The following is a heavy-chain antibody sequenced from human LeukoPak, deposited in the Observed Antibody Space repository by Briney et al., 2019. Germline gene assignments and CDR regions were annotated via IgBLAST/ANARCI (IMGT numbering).Heavy chain of an antibody. J-gene: IGHJ3*02. CDR1: GFTFSSYS. V-gene: IGHV3-21*01. CDR3: ASLTTGDAFDI. CDR2: ISSRSYI. Sequence: GGSLRLSCAASGFTFSSYSMNWVRQAPGKGLEWVSSISSRSYIYYADSVKGRFTISRDNAKNSLYLQMNSLRAEDTAAYYCASLTTGDAFDIWGQGTMVTVSS. D-gene: IGHD4-11*01.